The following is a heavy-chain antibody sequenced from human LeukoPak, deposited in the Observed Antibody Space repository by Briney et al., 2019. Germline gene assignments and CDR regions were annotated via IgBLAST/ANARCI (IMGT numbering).Heavy chain of an antibody. CDR1: GFTLSSYA. J-gene: IGHJ4*02. V-gene: IGHV3-23*01. CDR2: ISGSGENT. D-gene: IGHD3-16*02. Sequence: PGGSLTLSCAASGFTLSSYALSWVRQAPGKGLEWVSAISGSGENTNYADSVKGRFTMSRDNSRNMLYLQMNSLRDEDTAKYCCAKTVSGSYSYQGGDYWGQGTLVTVSS. CDR3: AKTVSGSYSYQGGDY.